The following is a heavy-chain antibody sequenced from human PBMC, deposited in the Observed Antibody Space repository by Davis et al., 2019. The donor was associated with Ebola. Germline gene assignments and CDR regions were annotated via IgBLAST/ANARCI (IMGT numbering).Heavy chain of an antibody. D-gene: IGHD3-10*01. CDR2: VFYSGHT. CDR1: GDSASSENFY. CDR3: ARQPEWGDYYFDS. Sequence: SETLSLTCTVSGDSASSENFYWGWIRQPPGEGLQWIGSVFYSGHTYYNMSLRGRVTVSIDRSKNQVSLTLRSVTAAETAMYFCARQPEWGDYYFDSWGLGTLVTVSS. J-gene: IGHJ4*02. V-gene: IGHV4-39*01.